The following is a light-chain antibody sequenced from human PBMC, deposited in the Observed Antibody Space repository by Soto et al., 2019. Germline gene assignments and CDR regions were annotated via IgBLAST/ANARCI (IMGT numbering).Light chain of an antibody. J-gene: IGKJ1*01. Sequence: EIVLTQSPATLSLYPGERATLSCRASQSVSSYLAWYQQKPGQAPRLLIYDASNRATGIPARVSGSGSGTDFTLTISSLEPEDFAVYYCQQRSNWPWTFGQGTKVEIK. CDR2: DAS. CDR1: QSVSSY. V-gene: IGKV3-11*01. CDR3: QQRSNWPWT.